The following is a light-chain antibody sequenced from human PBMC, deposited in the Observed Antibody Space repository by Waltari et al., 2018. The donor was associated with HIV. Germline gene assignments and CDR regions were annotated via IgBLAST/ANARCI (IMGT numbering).Light chain of an antibody. CDR1: KLGDTY. Sequence: SYELTQPPSVSVSPGQTASVTFSGDKLGDTYVSWYQQKPGQSPVLVIFQNTKRPSGIPERFSGSNSGDTATLTISGTQAVDEADYYCQAWDSSSAVVFGGGTKLTVL. CDR3: QAWDSSSAVV. J-gene: IGLJ2*01. CDR2: QNT. V-gene: IGLV3-1*01.